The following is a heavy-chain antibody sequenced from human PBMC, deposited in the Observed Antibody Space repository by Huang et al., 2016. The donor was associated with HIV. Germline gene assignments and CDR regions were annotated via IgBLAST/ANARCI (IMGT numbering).Heavy chain of an antibody. CDR2: SGPLFGTP. CDR3: ARVRRHSGNSGLIDF. J-gene: IGHJ4*02. V-gene: IGHV1-69*13. D-gene: IGHD6-19*01. Sequence: QVHLVQSGAEVREPGSSVEVSCTSSAGALTSHSITWVRQAPGHGLERVGTSGPLFGTPNCAQRFLGRLSFRADESTGAVYMKLARLKSEDTAIYFCARVRRHSGNSGLIDFWGQGTLVTVTS. CDR1: AGALTSHS.